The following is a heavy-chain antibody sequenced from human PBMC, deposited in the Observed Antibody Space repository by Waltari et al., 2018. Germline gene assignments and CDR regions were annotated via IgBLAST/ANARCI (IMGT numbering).Heavy chain of an antibody. J-gene: IGHJ3*02. Sequence: EVQLVQSGAEVKKPGESLKMSCKGSGYSFTSYWIGWVRQMPGKGLEWMGTIFPGDSITRYSPSFQGQVTISADKSIGTAYLQWSSLKASDTAMYYCTRRAYCGDDCYPRDAFDIWGQGTMVTVSS. V-gene: IGHV5-51*01. CDR1: GYSFTSYW. CDR2: IFPGDSIT. D-gene: IGHD2-21*02. CDR3: TRRAYCGDDCYPRDAFDI.